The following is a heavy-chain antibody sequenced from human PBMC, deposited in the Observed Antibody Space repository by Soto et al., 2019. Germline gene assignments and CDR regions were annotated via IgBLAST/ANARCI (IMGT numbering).Heavy chain of an antibody. V-gene: IGHV4-4*02. J-gene: IGHJ3*02. D-gene: IGHD6-6*01. CDR2: IYHSGST. CDR1: GGSISSSNW. Sequence: QVQLQESGPGLVKPSGTLSLTCAVSGGSISSSNWWSWVRQPPGKGLEWIGEIYHSGSTNYNPSLKSRVTISVDKSQNQFSLKLSSVTAADTAVYYCARGTPRSVAARPDAFDIWGQGTMVTVSS. CDR3: ARGTPRSVAARPDAFDI.